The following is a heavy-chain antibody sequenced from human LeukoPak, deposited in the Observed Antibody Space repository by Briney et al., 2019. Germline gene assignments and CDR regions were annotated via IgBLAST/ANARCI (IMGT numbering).Heavy chain of an antibody. CDR3: AKEGLGYCSSTSCPLDY. D-gene: IGHD2-2*01. CDR2: LRNDGSNN. V-gene: IGHV3-30*02. CDR1: AFTFSSYG. J-gene: IGHJ4*02. Sequence: GGSLRLSCAASAFTFSSYGMHWVRQAPGKGLEWVVYLRNDGSNNYYADSVKGRFTISRDNSKNTLYLQMNSLRAEDTAVYYCAKEGLGYCSSTSCPLDYWGQGTLVTVS.